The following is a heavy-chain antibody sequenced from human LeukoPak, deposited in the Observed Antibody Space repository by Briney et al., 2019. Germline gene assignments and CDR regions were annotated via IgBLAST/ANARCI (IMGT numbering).Heavy chain of an antibody. V-gene: IGHV1-24*01. D-gene: IGHD6-19*01. CDR3: ARGLPRKQWLRFYYYYYMDV. Sequence: GASVKVSCQVSGYTLTELSIHWVRQAPGKGLEWMGGFDPEDGERIYAQKFQGRVTMTRNTSISTAYMELSSLRSEDTAVYYCARGLPRKQWLRFYYYYYMDVWGKGTTVTISS. J-gene: IGHJ6*03. CDR1: GYTLTELS. CDR2: FDPEDGER.